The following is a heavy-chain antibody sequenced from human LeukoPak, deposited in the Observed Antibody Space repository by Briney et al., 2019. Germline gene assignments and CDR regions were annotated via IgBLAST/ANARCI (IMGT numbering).Heavy chain of an antibody. Sequence: ASVKVSFKASGYTFTGYYMHWVRQAPGQGLEWMGGIIPIFGTANYAQKFQGRVTITADESTSTAYMELSSLRSEDTAVYYCARVLNNYYGSGSYYGYYYYYGMDVWGQGTTVTVSS. CDR1: GYTFTGYY. CDR2: IIPIFGTA. V-gene: IGHV1-69*13. J-gene: IGHJ6*02. CDR3: ARVLNNYYGSGSYYGYYYYYGMDV. D-gene: IGHD3-10*01.